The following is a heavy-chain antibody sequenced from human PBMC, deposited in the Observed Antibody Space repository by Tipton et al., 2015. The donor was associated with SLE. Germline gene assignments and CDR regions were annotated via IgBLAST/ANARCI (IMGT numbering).Heavy chain of an antibody. J-gene: IGHJ4*02. CDR3: ARPDLI. CDR2: IYFPGRI. D-gene: IGHD1-14*01. V-gene: IGHV4-61*02. Sequence: TLSLTCTVSGASITNYHSYWSWVRLTAGKGLEWIGRIYFPGRIDYNPSLKSRVTISVDTSKKQFSLKLNPVTAADTAVYYCARPDLIWGQGTLVTVSS. CDR1: GASITNYHSY.